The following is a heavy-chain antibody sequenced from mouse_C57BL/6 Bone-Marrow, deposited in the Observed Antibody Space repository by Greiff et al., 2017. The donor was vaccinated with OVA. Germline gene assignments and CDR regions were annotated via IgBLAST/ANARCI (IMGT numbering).Heavy chain of an antibody. J-gene: IGHJ3*01. CDR2: IDPSDSYT. V-gene: IGHV1-59*01. CDR1: GYTFTSYW. CDR3: AREGFFAD. Sequence: VQLQQPGAELVRPGTSVKLSCKASGYTFTSYWMHWVKQRPGQGLEWIGVIDPSDSYTNYNQKFKGKATLTVDTSSSTAYMQLSSLTSEDSAVYYCAREGFFADWGQGTLVTVSA.